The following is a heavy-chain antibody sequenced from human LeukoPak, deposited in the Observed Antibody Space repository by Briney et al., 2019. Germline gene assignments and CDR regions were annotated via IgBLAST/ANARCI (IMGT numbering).Heavy chain of an antibody. CDR2: IYPDDSDS. J-gene: IGHJ5*02. CDR3: VRQRGSSGTINHFDP. V-gene: IGHV5-51*01. D-gene: IGHD3-10*01. Sequence: GESLKISCETSGYSFTTYWIGCVRQMPGTGLEWVGAIYPDDSDSRYSPSFQGQVVISADRSIRTAYLQWNSLKTSDTAMYYCVRQRGSSGTINHFDPWGQGTLVTVSS. CDR1: GYSFTTYW.